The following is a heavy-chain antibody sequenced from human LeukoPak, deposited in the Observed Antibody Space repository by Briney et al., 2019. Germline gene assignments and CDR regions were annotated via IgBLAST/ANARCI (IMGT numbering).Heavy chain of an antibody. V-gene: IGHV3-23*01. D-gene: IGHD6-19*01. CDR1: GFTITTYA. J-gene: IGHJ4*02. CDR2: ISGSGGST. CDR3: AKDRSSGWFFDY. Sequence: GGSLTLSCAASGFTITTYAMGWVRQAPGKGLEWVSAISGSGGSTYYADSVKGQFTISRDNSKNTLYLQMNSLRAEDTAVYYCAKDRSSGWFFDYWGQGTLVTVSS.